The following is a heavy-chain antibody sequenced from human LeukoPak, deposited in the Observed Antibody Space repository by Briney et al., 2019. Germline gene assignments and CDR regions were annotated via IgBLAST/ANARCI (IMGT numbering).Heavy chain of an antibody. CDR2: ISYDGSNK. CDR3: AKDLNYGDFRTFDY. D-gene: IGHD4-17*01. CDR1: GFTFSSYG. V-gene: IGHV3-30*18. J-gene: IGHJ4*02. Sequence: GGSLRLSCAASGFTFSSYGMHWVRQAPGKGLEWVAVISYDGSNKYYANSVKGRFTISRDSSKNTLFLQMNSLRAEDTAIYYCAKDLNYGDFRTFDYWGQGTLVTVSS.